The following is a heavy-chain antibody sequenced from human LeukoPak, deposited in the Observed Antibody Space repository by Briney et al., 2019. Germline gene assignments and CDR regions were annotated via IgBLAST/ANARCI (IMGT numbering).Heavy chain of an antibody. Sequence: GGSLRLSCAASGFTFSSYAMSWVRQAPGKGLEWVSAISGSGGSTYYADSVKGRFTISRDNSKNTLYLQMNSLRAEDTAVYYCAKDRSLILWFRRPNDYYYGMDVWGQGTTVTVSS. V-gene: IGHV3-23*01. CDR1: GFTFSSYA. J-gene: IGHJ6*02. CDR3: AKDRSLILWFRRPNDYYYGMDV. CDR2: ISGSGGST. D-gene: IGHD3-10*01.